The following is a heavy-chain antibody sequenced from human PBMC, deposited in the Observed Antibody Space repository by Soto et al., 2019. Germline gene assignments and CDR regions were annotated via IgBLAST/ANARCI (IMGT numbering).Heavy chain of an antibody. D-gene: IGHD4-4*01. J-gene: IGHJ4*02. CDR3: SRATYSNAWYRFDL. Sequence: GGSLRLSCEASGFTFSGYWMSWVRQAPGKGLGWVADIKHDGSVQYYVDSVKGRFTISRDNAKKLLYLQMNGLRAEDTALYYCSRATYSNAWYRFDLWGQGTLVTVSS. CDR1: GFTFSGYW. CDR2: IKHDGSVQ. V-gene: IGHV3-7*03.